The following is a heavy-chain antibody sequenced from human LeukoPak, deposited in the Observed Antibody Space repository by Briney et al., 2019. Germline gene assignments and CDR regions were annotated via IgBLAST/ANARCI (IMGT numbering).Heavy chain of an antibody. CDR1: GGPITGYY. CDR3: ARGERLGPDY. J-gene: IGHJ4*02. Sequence: SETLSLTCTVSGGPITGYYWSWIRQPPGNGLEWIGYIHHTGSTNYNPSLKSRVTISVDTSQNQLSLKLSSVTAADTAVYYCARGERLGPDYWGQGTLVTVSS. CDR2: IHHTGST. V-gene: IGHV4-59*01. D-gene: IGHD1-1*01.